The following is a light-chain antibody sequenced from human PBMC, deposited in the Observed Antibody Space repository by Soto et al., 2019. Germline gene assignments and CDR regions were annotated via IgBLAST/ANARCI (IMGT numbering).Light chain of an antibody. CDR3: AAWDDSLSGWV. Sequence: QSVLTQPPSASGTPGQRVTISCSGSSSNIGSNIVNWYQQLPGTAPKLLIYSNDQRPSGVPDRFSGSKSGTSVSLAISGLQSADEADYYCAAWDDSLSGWVIGGGTKLTVL. CDR2: SND. V-gene: IGLV1-44*01. CDR1: SSNIGSNI. J-gene: IGLJ3*02.